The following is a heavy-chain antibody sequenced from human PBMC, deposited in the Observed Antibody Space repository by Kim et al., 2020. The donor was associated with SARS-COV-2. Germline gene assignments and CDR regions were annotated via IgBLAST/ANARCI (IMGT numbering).Heavy chain of an antibody. D-gene: IGHD4-17*01. CDR3: ARASTTVVTPYY. J-gene: IGHJ4*02. Sequence: NYAQKFQGRVTITVDESTSTAYMELSSLRSEDTAVYYCARASTTVVTPYYWGQGTLVTVSS. V-gene: IGHV1-69*01.